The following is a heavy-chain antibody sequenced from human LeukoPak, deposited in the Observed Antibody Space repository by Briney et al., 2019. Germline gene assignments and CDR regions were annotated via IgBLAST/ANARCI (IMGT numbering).Heavy chain of an antibody. CDR2: ISYDGSNK. V-gene: IGHV3-30*04. Sequence: GGSLRLSCAASGFTFSSYAMHWVRQAPGKGLEWVAVISYDGSNKYYADSVKGRFTISRDNSKNTLYLQMNSLRAEDTAVYYCARDPAGTKFSYYYYYMDVWGKGTTVTVSS. J-gene: IGHJ6*03. D-gene: IGHD6-19*01. CDR1: GFTFSSYA. CDR3: ARDPAGTKFSYYYYYMDV.